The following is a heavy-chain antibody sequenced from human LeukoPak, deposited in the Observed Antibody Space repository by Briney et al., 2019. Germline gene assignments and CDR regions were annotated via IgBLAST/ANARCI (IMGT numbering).Heavy chain of an antibody. Sequence: PGGSLRLSCAASGFTFSCHAMSWVRQAPGKGLEWVSTITGSGGNTDYADSVKGRFTIPRDNSKNTLYLQMHSLRAEDTAVYYCAVDWYDSSDYGTFDYWGQGTLVTVSS. CDR1: GFTFSCHA. CDR2: ITGSGGNT. V-gene: IGHV3-23*01. CDR3: AVDWYDSSDYGTFDY. D-gene: IGHD3-22*01. J-gene: IGHJ4*02.